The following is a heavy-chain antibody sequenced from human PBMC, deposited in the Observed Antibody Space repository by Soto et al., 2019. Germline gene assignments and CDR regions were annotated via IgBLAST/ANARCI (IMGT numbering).Heavy chain of an antibody. Sequence: GGSLSLSCAASGFTFSNAWRGWVRQAPGKGLEWVGRIKSKTDGGTTDYAAPVKGRFTISRDDSKNTLYLQMNSLKTEVTAVYYCTTDQEAPYYDFYWGQGTLVTVSS. D-gene: IGHD3-3*01. CDR2: IKSKTDGGTT. CDR1: GFTFSNAW. V-gene: IGHV3-15*01. J-gene: IGHJ4*02. CDR3: TTDQEAPYYDFY.